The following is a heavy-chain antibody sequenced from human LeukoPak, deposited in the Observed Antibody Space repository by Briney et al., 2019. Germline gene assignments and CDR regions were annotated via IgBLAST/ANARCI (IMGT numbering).Heavy chain of an antibody. V-gene: IGHV4-61*01. D-gene: IGHD3-16*02. CDR3: AREGGLRLGELSL. Sequence: SETLSLTCTVSGGSISSSSYYWSWIRQPPGKGLEWIGYIYYSGSTNYNPSLKSRVTISVDTSKNQFSLKLSSVTAADTAVYYCAREGGLRLGELSLWGQGTLVTVSS. CDR1: GGSISSSSYY. J-gene: IGHJ4*02. CDR2: IYYSGST.